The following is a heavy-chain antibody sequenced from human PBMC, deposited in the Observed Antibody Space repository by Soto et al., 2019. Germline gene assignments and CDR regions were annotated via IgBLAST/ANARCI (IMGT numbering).Heavy chain of an antibody. D-gene: IGHD3-22*01. Sequence: ASVKVSCKASGYTFTSYYMHWVRQAPGQGLEWMGIINPSGGSTSYAQKFQGRVTMTRDTSTSTVYMELSSLRSEDTAVYYCANAYYYDSSGYYYYYGMDVWGKGTTVTV. CDR3: ANAYYYDSSGYYYYYGMDV. J-gene: IGHJ6*04. CDR2: INPSGGST. CDR1: GYTFTSYY. V-gene: IGHV1-46*01.